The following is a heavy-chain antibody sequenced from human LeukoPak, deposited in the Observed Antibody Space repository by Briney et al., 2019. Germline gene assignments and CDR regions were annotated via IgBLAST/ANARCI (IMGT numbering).Heavy chain of an antibody. D-gene: IGHD1-26*01. CDR3: IRIRTWEYQYGMEV. CDR2: IDTVGNT. Sequence: GGSLRLSCAASGFNFNIYDMHWVRQATGKGLEWVSAIDTVGNTYYAGSVEGRFTISREDAMNSLYLQMNSLRDGDTAVYYCIRIRTWEYQYGMEVWGQGTTVTVSS. V-gene: IGHV3-13*01. J-gene: IGHJ6*02. CDR1: GFNFNIYD.